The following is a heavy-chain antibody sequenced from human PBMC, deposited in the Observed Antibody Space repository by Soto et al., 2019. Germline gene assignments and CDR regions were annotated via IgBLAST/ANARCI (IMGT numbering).Heavy chain of an antibody. J-gene: IGHJ6*02. Sequence: GGSLSLSCPASGLTFRNYGVHWVRQAQGKGLEWVAVISSDGRKTYYADSVRGRFTISRDNSRNMVYLQLNSLRPEDTAVFYCAKETLRYYALDVWGQGTTVTVSS. CDR1: GLTFRNYG. CDR3: AKETLRYYALDV. CDR2: ISSDGRKT. V-gene: IGHV3-30*18.